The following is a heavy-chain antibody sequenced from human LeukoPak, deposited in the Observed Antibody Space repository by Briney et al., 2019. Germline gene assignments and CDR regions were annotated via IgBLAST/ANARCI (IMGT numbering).Heavy chain of an antibody. CDR1: GFTFSSYW. Sequence: PGGSLRLSCAASGFTFSSYWMNWVRQAPGKGLEWVANIKQDGSEKYYVDSVKGRFTISRDNAKNSLYLQMSSLRAEDTAVYYCAGGSGFLFHCWGQGTLVTVSS. D-gene: IGHD3-22*01. CDR3: AGGSGFLFHC. V-gene: IGHV3-7*01. CDR2: IKQDGSEK. J-gene: IGHJ4*02.